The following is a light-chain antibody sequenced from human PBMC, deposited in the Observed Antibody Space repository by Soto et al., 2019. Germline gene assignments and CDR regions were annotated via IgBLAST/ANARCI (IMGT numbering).Light chain of an antibody. CDR2: GAS. J-gene: IGKJ4*01. CDR3: QQYNNRLT. Sequence: EIVMTQSPATLSVSPGERATLSCRASQSVSSNLAWYQQKPGQAPRLLVYGASTRATGIPARFSGSGSGTEFTRTISSLQSEDFAVYYCQQYNNRLTFGGGTKVEIK. CDR1: QSVSSN. V-gene: IGKV3-15*01.